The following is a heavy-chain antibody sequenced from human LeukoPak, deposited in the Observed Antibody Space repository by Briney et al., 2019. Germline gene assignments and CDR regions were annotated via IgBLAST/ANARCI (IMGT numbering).Heavy chain of an antibody. Sequence: GGSHRLSCAASGITFNAYYMHWVRQAPGKGLVWVSRINTDASSTSYADSVKGRFTISRDNAKTTAYVQMNSLRAEDTAVYYCVTGGGRFSLGYWGQGYPVSLSS. J-gene: IGHJ4*02. D-gene: IGHD2-8*02. CDR3: VTGGGRFSLGY. CDR2: INTDASST. V-gene: IGHV3-74*01. CDR1: GITFNAYY.